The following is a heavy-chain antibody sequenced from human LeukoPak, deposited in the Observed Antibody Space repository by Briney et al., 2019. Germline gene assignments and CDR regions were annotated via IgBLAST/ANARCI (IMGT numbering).Heavy chain of an antibody. CDR3: ARVAPSIAARPDMDV. CDR2: LYYTGST. D-gene: IGHD6-6*01. V-gene: IGHV4-39*07. Sequence: SETVSLTCTVSGGSISSSYYYWGWIRQPPGKGLEWIGYLYYTGSTYYSPSLKSRATFSVDTSKNQFSLKLSSVTAADTAVYHCARVAPSIAARPDMDVWGQGTTVTHSS. J-gene: IGHJ6*02. CDR1: GGSISSSYYY.